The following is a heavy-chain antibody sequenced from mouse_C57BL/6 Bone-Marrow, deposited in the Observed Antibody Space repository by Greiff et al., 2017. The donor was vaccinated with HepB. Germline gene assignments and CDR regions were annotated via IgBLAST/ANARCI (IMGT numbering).Heavy chain of an antibody. D-gene: IGHD1-1*01. Sequence: DVKLVESGGDSVKPGGSLKLSCAASGFTFSSYGMSWVRQTPDKRLEWVATISSGGSYTYYPDSVKGRFTISRDNAKNTLYLQMSSLKSEDTAMYYCAREHGSSYDYWGQGTTLTVSS. CDR3: AREHGSSYDY. J-gene: IGHJ2*01. CDR2: ISSGGSYT. CDR1: GFTFSSYG. V-gene: IGHV5-6*02.